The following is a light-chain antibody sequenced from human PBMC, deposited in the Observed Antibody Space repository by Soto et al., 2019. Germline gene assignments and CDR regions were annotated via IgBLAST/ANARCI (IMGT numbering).Light chain of an antibody. Sequence: QPVLTQPPSASGTPGQRVTISCSGSGSNIGTNPVNWYQHVPGTAPSVLIFYNDQRPSGVPDRFSGSKSGTSASLAISGLQSDDGAHYYCAVWDESLNALLFGGGTKLTVL. CDR2: YND. CDR1: GSNIGTNP. V-gene: IGLV1-44*01. CDR3: AVWDESLNALL. J-gene: IGLJ3*02.